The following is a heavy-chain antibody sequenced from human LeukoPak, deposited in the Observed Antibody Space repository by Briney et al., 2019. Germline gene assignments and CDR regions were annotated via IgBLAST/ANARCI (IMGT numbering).Heavy chain of an antibody. CDR1: GGSITIHY. CDR2: IYYSGST. CDR3: ARGYSSSWFDY. J-gene: IGHJ4*02. Sequence: SETLSLTCTVSGGSITIHYWSWIRQPPGKGLEWIGYIYYSGSTNYNPSLKSRVTISVDTSKNQFSLKLSSVTAADTAVYYCARGYSSSWFDYWGQGTLVTVSS. V-gene: IGHV4-59*08. D-gene: IGHD6-13*01.